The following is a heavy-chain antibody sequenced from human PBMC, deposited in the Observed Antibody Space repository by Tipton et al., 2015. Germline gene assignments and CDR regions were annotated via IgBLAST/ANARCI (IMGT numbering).Heavy chain of an antibody. D-gene: IGHD6-19*01. J-gene: IGHJ2*01. V-gene: IGHV4-30-4*01. Sequence: TLSLTCTVSGGSINSGDYYWSWIRQPPGKGLEWIGHIYDRGTTYYNPSLRSRITVSLDTSNNQVSLNLSSVTAADTASYYCGRVSGRSGWERDYRFIDLWGRGTLVTVSS. CDR3: GRVSGRSGWERDYRFIDL. CDR1: GGSINSGDYY. CDR2: IYDRGTT.